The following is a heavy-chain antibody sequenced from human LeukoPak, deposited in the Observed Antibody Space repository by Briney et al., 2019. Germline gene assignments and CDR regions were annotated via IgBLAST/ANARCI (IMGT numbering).Heavy chain of an antibody. Sequence: PGGSLRLSCGASGFTFRTYWMHWVRQAPGKGLVWVSRIGGDGSNTNFADSVRGRFAISRDNSKNTLYLQMNSLRAEDTAVYYCAKGPRHYYDSSGFDYWGQGTLVTVSS. CDR1: GFTFRTYW. D-gene: IGHD3-22*01. V-gene: IGHV3-74*01. J-gene: IGHJ4*02. CDR3: AKGPRHYYDSSGFDY. CDR2: IGGDGSNT.